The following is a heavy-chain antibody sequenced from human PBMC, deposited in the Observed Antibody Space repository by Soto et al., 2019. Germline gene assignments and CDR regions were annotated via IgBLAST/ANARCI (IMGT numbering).Heavy chain of an antibody. J-gene: IGHJ5*02. V-gene: IGHV2-5*02. CDR1: GFSLSTSGVG. CDR3: AHSLIGYYYDSSGSNWFDP. CDR2: IYWDDDK. Sequence: QITLKESGPTLVKPTQTLTLTCTFSGFSLSTSGVGVGWIRQPPGKALEWLALIYWDDDKRYSPSLKSRLTITQDTSKNQVVLTMTNKDPVDTATYYCAHSLIGYYYDSSGSNWFDPWGQGTLVTVSS. D-gene: IGHD3-22*01.